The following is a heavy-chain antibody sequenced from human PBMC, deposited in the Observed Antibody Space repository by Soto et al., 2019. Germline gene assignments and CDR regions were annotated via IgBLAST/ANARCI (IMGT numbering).Heavy chain of an antibody. J-gene: IGHJ3*02. CDR2: INPATGAA. D-gene: IGHD3-3*01. V-gene: IGHV1-2*02. Sequence: QLHLVQSGAVVKKPGASVTVSCSASGYPVTAYYMHWVRQAPGRGLEWMGGINPATGAAKYTQTFQGRVTMTRDTSRSTVFMELSGLTSEDTAVFYFAGGGGVGVAGSAAFDMWGQGTLVTVSS. CDR1: GYPVTAYY. CDR3: AGGGGVGVAGSAAFDM.